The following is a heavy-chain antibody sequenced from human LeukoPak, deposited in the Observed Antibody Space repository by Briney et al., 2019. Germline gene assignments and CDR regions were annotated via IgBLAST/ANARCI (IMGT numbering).Heavy chain of an antibody. V-gene: IGHV3-9*01. CDR2: ISWNSGTI. Sequence: GGSVRLSCAASGFTFDDYAIHWVRQAPGKGLEWVSGISWNSGTINYADSVKGRFTISRDNAKNSLYLQMNSLRTEDTAVYYCARGDYVWGSYRSYYFDYWGQGTLVTVSS. CDR1: GFTFDDYA. CDR3: ARGDYVWGSYRSYYFDY. J-gene: IGHJ4*02. D-gene: IGHD3-16*02.